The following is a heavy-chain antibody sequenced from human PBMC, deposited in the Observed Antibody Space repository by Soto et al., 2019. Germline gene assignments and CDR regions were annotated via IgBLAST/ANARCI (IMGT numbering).Heavy chain of an antibody. CDR1: GFTFSSYA. J-gene: IGHJ4*02. D-gene: IGHD2-2*01. CDR3: AKSGPGYCTSTSCPLDF. V-gene: IGHV3-23*01. CDR2: IGGSGSRT. Sequence: PGGSLRLSCAASGFTFSSYAMTWVRQAPGKGLEWVSGIGGSGSRTYYADSVKGRFTISRDNSKNTLFLQMNSLKAEDTAVYFCAKSGPGYCTSTSCPLDFWGQGTLVTISS.